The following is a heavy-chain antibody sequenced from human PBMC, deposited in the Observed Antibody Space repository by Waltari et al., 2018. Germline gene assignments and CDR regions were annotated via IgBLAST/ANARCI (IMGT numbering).Heavy chain of an antibody. J-gene: IGHJ4*02. D-gene: IGHD1-26*01. CDR1: GFTFSSYS. CDR3: ARDHQIVGEDY. CDR2: ISSSSSYI. Sequence: EVQLVESGGGLGKPGGSLKLSSAASGFTFSSYSMNWVRQAPGKGLECVSSISSSSSYIYYAASVKGRFTIARDNAMNSFYLQMNSLRAEDTAVYYCARDHQIVGEDYWGQGTLVTVSS. V-gene: IGHV3-21*01.